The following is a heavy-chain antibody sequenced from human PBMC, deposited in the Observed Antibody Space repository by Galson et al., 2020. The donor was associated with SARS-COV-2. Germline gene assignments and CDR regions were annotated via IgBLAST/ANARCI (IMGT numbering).Heavy chain of an antibody. CDR1: GGSMSSSNW. CDR3: ARGIDGGSSWCVFDG. J-gene: IGHJ4*02. Sequence: ASETLSLTCAVSGGSMSSSNWWSWVRQPPGKGLEWIGETYHSGSTNYNPSLKSRVTMSVEKSKNQFSLRLTSVTAADTAVYYCARGIDGGSSWCVFDGWGQGTLGTVSS. D-gene: IGHD6-13*01. CDR2: TYHSGST. V-gene: IGHV4-4*02.